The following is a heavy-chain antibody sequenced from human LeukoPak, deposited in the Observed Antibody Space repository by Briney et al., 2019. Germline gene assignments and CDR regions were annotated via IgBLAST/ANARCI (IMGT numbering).Heavy chain of an antibody. CDR2: IRYDGSNK. CDR1: GFTFSSYG. V-gene: IGHV3-30*02. Sequence: GGSLRLSCAASGFTFSSYGMHWVRQAPGKGLEWVAFIRYDGSNKYYADSVKGRFTISRDNSKNTLYLQMNSLRAEDTAVYYCAKASPLYDSSGFFDYWGQGTLVTVSS. J-gene: IGHJ4*02. CDR3: AKASPLYDSSGFFDY. D-gene: IGHD3-22*01.